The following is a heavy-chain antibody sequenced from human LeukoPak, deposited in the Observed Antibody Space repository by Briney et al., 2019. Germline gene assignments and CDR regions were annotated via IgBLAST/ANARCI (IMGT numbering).Heavy chain of an antibody. CDR2: VSYDAYNK. J-gene: IGHJ4*02. V-gene: IGHV3-30-3*01. CDR1: GFTFSSYA. CDR3: ARDFSGSYRLDY. Sequence: GGSLRLSCAASGFTFSSYAMHWVRQAPGKGLEWVAVVSYDAYNKYYADSVKGRFTISRDNSKNTLFLQMNSLRPEGTAVYYCARDFSGSYRLDYWGQGALVTVSS. D-gene: IGHD3-10*01.